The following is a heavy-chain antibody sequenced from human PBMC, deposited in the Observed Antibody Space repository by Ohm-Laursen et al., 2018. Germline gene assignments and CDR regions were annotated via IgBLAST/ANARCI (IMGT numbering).Heavy chain of an antibody. V-gene: IGHV3-74*01. CDR3: AKEIYDILTGYPH. CDR2: INSDGSST. D-gene: IGHD3-9*01. J-gene: IGHJ4*02. Sequence: SLRLSCAASGFTFSSYWMHWVRQAPGKGLVWVSRINSDGSSTSYADSVKGRFTISRDNAKNTLYLQMNSLRAEDTAVYYCAKEIYDILTGYPHWGQGTLVTVSS. CDR1: GFTFSSYW.